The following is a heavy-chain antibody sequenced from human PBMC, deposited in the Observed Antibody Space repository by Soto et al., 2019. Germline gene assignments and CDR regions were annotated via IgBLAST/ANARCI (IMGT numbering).Heavy chain of an antibody. CDR1: GYSFTSYW. Sequence: PGESLKISCKGSGYSFTSYWISWLRQMPGKGLEWMGRTDPSDSYTNYSPSFQGHVTISADKSISTAYLQWSSLKASDTAMYYCARRGSLLFDYYGMDVWGQGTTVTVSS. D-gene: IGHD2-21*02. J-gene: IGHJ6*02. CDR2: TDPSDSYT. CDR3: ARRGSLLFDYYGMDV. V-gene: IGHV5-10-1*01.